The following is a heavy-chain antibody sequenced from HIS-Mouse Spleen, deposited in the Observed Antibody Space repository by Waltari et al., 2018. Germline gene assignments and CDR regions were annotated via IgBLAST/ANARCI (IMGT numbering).Heavy chain of an antibody. Sequence: QLQLQESGPGLVKPSETLSLTCTVSGGSISSSSYYWGWIRQPPGKGLEWIGSIYYSGLTYHNPALKSRVTISVDTSKNQFSLKLSSVTAADTAVYYCAREIPYSSSWYDWYFDLWGRGTLVTVSS. J-gene: IGHJ2*01. CDR1: GGSISSSSYY. V-gene: IGHV4-39*07. D-gene: IGHD6-13*01. CDR2: IYYSGLT. CDR3: AREIPYSSSWYDWYFDL.